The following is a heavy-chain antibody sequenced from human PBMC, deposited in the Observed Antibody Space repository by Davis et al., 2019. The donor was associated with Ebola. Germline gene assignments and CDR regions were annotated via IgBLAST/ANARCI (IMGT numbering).Heavy chain of an antibody. D-gene: IGHD3-22*01. CDR2: IYYSETS. CDR1: GGSINNYY. J-gene: IGHJ5*02. CDR3: ARYYYDSSGYYYGGWFDP. Sequence: SETLSLTCTVPGGSINNYYWSWIRQPPGKGLEWIGYIYYSETSTYNPSLKSRVTISVDTSKNQFSLKLSSVTAADTAVYYCARYYYDSSGYYYGGWFDPWGQGTLVTVSS. V-gene: IGHV4-59*08.